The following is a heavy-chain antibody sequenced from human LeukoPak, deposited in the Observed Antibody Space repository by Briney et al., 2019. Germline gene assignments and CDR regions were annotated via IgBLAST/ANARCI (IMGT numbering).Heavy chain of an antibody. J-gene: IGHJ4*02. Sequence: GGSLRLSCAASGFTFSTYWTHWVRQAPGKGLVWVSRINPDGSSTSYADSVKGRFTISRDNAKNTLYLQMNSLRAEDTGVFYCAGGRYCTSASCSLDYWGQGTLVTVSS. CDR3: AGGRYCTSASCSLDY. D-gene: IGHD2-2*01. CDR2: INPDGSST. CDR1: GFTFSTYW. V-gene: IGHV3-74*01.